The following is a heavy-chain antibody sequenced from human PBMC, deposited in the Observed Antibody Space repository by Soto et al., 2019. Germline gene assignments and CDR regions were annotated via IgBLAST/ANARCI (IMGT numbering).Heavy chain of an antibody. CDR1: GFTFDDYA. CDR3: AKGGPDGFCSGGRCYFDY. J-gene: IGHJ4*02. D-gene: IGHD2-15*01. Sequence: EVQLVESGGGLVQPGRSLRLSCAASGFTFDDYAMHWVRRVPGKGLEWVSSISWNSNIIVYADSVKGRFTISRDNATNSLYLQMNSLRPEDTALYYCAKGGPDGFCSGGRCYFDYWGQGTLVTVSS. CDR2: ISWNSNII. V-gene: IGHV3-9*01.